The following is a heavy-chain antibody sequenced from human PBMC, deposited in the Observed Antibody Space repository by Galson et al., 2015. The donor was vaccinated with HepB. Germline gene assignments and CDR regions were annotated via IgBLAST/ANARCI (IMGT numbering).Heavy chain of an antibody. Sequence: SETLSLTCTVSGGSISSSSYYWGWIRQPPGKGLEWIGSIYYSGSTYYNPSLKSRVTISVDTSKNQFSLKLSSVTAADTAVYYCARRRKPIYYYDSSGYPDAFDIWGQGTMVTVSS. CDR2: IYYSGST. CDR3: ARRRKPIYYYDSSGYPDAFDI. D-gene: IGHD3-22*01. V-gene: IGHV4-39*01. CDR1: GGSISSSSYY. J-gene: IGHJ3*02.